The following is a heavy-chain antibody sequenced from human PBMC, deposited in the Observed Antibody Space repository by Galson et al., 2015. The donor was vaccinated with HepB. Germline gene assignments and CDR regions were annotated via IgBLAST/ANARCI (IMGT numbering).Heavy chain of an antibody. D-gene: IGHD6-6*01. Sequence: SLRLSCAASGFTFSSYAMSWVRQAPGKGLEWVSAISGSGGSTYYADSVKGRFTISRDNSKNTLYLQMNSLRAEDTAVYYCAKASRGYSSSFDYWGQGTLVTVSS. V-gene: IGHV3-23*01. CDR1: GFTFSSYA. J-gene: IGHJ4*02. CDR3: AKASRGYSSSFDY. CDR2: ISGSGGST.